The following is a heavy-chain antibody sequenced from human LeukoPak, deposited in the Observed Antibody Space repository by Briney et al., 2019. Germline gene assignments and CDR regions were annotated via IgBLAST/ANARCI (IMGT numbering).Heavy chain of an antibody. CDR2: TNSGGATT. CDR3: AKQSYARSLGE. Sequence: GGSLRLSCATSGFPFSDFSMSWVRQAPGKGLEWISTTNSGGATTDYAESVKGPFTISRDNSKNILYLQMSSLRVEDTAMYYCAKQSYARSLGEGGPGTLVTVSS. V-gene: IGHV3-23*01. CDR1: GFPFSDFS. D-gene: IGHD2-8*01. J-gene: IGHJ4*02.